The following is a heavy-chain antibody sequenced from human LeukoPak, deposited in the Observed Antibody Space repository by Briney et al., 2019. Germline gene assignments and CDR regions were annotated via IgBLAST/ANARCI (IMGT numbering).Heavy chain of an antibody. CDR1: GGTFSSYA. CDR3: LYSYGYAYAA. D-gene: IGHD5-18*01. J-gene: IGHJ4*02. CDR2: IIPIFGTA. Sequence: GASVKVSCKASGGTFSSYAISWVRQAPGQGLEWMGRIIPIFGTANYAQKFQGRVTITTDESTSTAYTELSSLRSEDTAVYYCLYSYGYAYAAWGQGTLVTVSS. V-gene: IGHV1-69*05.